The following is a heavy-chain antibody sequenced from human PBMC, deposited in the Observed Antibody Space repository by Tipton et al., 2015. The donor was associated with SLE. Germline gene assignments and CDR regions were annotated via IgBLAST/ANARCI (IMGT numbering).Heavy chain of an antibody. J-gene: IGHJ5*02. CDR1: GGSITSSSYY. Sequence: TLSLTCAVSGGSITSSSYYWGWIRQPPGKGLEWIGSIFYSGSTYYNPSLKSRVTISVDTSKNQFSLKLSSVTAADTAVYYCARDNYYDSSGLENWFDPWGQGTLVTVSS. CDR2: IFYSGST. D-gene: IGHD3-22*01. V-gene: IGHV4-39*07. CDR3: ARDNYYDSSGLENWFDP.